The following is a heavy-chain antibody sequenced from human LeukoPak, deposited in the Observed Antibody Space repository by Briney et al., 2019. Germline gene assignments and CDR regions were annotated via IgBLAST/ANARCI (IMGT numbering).Heavy chain of an antibody. CDR3: ARDRFVRGVFDY. J-gene: IGHJ4*02. Sequence: SETLSLTCAVYGGSFSAYYWSWIRQPPGKGLEWIGEINHSGFTNYNPSLKSRVTISVDTSKNQFSLKLSSVTAEDTAVYYCARDRFVRGVFDYWGQGTLVTVSS. V-gene: IGHV4-34*01. CDR1: GGSFSAYY. D-gene: IGHD3-10*01. CDR2: INHSGFT.